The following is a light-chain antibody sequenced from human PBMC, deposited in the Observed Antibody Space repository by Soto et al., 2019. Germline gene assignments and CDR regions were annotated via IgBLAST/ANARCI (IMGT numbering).Light chain of an antibody. CDR3: AAWDDSLNGGV. J-gene: IGLJ3*02. CDR2: SNN. CDR1: SSNIGSNT. V-gene: IGLV1-44*01. Sequence: VLTQPPSASGTPGQRVTISCSGSSSNIGSNTVNWYQQLPGTAPKLLIYSNNQRPSGVPDRFSGSKSGTSASLAISGLQSEDEADYYCAAWDDSLNGGVFGGGTKVTVL.